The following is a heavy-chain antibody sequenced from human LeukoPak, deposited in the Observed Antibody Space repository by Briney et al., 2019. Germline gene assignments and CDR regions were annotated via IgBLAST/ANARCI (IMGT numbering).Heavy chain of an antibody. CDR2: IRSKANSYAS. J-gene: IGHJ4*02. D-gene: IGHD1-26*01. V-gene: IGHV3-73*01. Sequence: GGSLRLSCAASGFTFSGSAMHWVRQASGKGLEWVGRIRSKANSYASAYAASVKGRFTISRDDSKNTAYLQMNSLKTEDTAVYYCAKGRVGATVYWGQGTLVTVSS. CDR1: GFTFSGSA. CDR3: AKGRVGATVY.